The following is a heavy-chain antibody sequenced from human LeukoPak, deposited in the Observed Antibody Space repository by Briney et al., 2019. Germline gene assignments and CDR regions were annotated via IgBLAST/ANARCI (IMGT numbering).Heavy chain of an antibody. D-gene: IGHD2-15*01. V-gene: IGHV1-69*01. CDR2: IIPIFGTA. J-gene: IGHJ4*02. CDR1: GGTFSSYA. Sequence: EASVKVSCKASGGTFSSYAISWVRQAPGQGLEWMGGIIPIFGTANYAQKFQGRVTITADESTSTAYMELSSLRSEDTAVYYCARFAVVVVAATFFDYWGQGTLVTVSS. CDR3: ARFAVVVVAATFFDY.